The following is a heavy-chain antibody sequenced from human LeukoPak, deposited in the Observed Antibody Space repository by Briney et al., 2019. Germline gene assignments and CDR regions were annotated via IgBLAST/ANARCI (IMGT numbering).Heavy chain of an antibody. CDR3: ARVAVAYDAFDI. D-gene: IGHD6-19*01. CDR1: GYTFTSYD. Sequence: ASVKVSCKASGYTFTSYDISWVRQATGQGLEWMGWMNPNSGNTGYAQKFQGRVTMTRNTSISTAYMELSSLRSEDTAVYYCARVAVAYDAFDIWGQGTMVTVSS. J-gene: IGHJ3*02. CDR2: MNPNSGNT. V-gene: IGHV1-8*01.